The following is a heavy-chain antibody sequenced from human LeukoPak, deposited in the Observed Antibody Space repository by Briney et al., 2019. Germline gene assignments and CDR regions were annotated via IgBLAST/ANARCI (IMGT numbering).Heavy chain of an antibody. CDR1: GGTFSSYT. Sequence: GASVKVSCKASGGTFSSYTISWVRQAPGQGLEWMGRIIPIFGTAKYAQRFQGRVTITADESTGTAYMELSSLRSEDTAVYYCARAKSLRDMATSQGSWGQGTLVTVSS. V-gene: IGHV1-69*13. J-gene: IGHJ5*02. D-gene: IGHD5-24*01. CDR2: IIPIFGTA. CDR3: ARAKSLRDMATSQGS.